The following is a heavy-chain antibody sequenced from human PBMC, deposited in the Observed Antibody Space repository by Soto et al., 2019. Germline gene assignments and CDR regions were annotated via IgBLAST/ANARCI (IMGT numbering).Heavy chain of an antibody. CDR1: GGTFSSYA. CDR2: IIPIFGTA. CDR3: ARENLRDGYNPYNWFDP. Sequence: GASVKVSCKASGGTFSSYAISWVRQAPGQGLEWMGGIIPIFGTANYAQKFQGGVTITADESTSTAYMELSSLRSEDTAVYYCARENLRDGYNPYNWFDPWGQGTLVTVSS. V-gene: IGHV1-69*13. J-gene: IGHJ5*02. D-gene: IGHD5-12*01.